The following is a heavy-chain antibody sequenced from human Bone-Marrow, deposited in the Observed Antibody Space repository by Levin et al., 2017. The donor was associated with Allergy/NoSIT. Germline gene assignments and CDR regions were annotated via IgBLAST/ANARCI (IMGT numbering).Heavy chain of an antibody. D-gene: IGHD2-2*01. CDR3: AGEVVPAATYYYYGMDV. Sequence: PGESLKISCKASGGTFSSYAISWVRQAPGQGLEWMGGIIPIFGTANYAQKFQGRVTITADESTSTAYMELSSLRSEDTAVYYCAGEVVPAATYYYYGMDVWGQGTTVTVSS. V-gene: IGHV1-69*01. CDR1: GGTFSSYA. CDR2: IIPIFGTA. J-gene: IGHJ6*02.